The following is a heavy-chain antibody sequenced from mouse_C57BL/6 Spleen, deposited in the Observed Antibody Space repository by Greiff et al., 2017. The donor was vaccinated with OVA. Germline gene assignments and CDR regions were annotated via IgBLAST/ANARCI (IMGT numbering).Heavy chain of an antibody. V-gene: IGHV5-12*01. CDR2: ISNGGGST. CDR3: ARHYYGSSSRYFDV. D-gene: IGHD1-1*01. CDR1: GFTFSDYY. J-gene: IGHJ1*03. Sequence: VKLVESGGGLVQPGGSLKLSCAASGFTFSDYYMYWVRQTPEKRLEWVAYISNGGGSTYYPDTVKGRFTISRDNAKNTLYLQMSRLKSEDTAMYYCARHYYGSSSRYFDVWGTGTTVTVSS.